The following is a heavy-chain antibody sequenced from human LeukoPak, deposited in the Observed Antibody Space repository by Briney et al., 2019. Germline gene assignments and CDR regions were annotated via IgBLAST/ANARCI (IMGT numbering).Heavy chain of an antibody. CDR2: GTT. J-gene: IGHJ4*02. D-gene: IGHD3-22*01. V-gene: IGHV4-4*07. Sequence: GTTNYNPSLKSRVTMSVDTSKNQFSLKLSSVTAADTAVYYCARGLSVGYYDSSGYYDYWGQGTLVTVSS. CDR3: ARGLSVGYYDSSGYYDY.